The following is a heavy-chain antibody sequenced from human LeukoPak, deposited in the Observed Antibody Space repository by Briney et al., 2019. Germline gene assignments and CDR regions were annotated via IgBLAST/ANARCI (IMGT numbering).Heavy chain of an antibody. V-gene: IGHV4-39*01. CDR2: IYYRGST. CDR1: GGSISSGSYY. Sequence: SQTLSLTCTVSGGSISSGSYYWSWVRQPAGKGLEWIGSIYYRGSTYYNPSLKRRLTISVDTSKNQFSLTLSSVTAAGTAVYYCARPSGDPLGDSWVQGTLVTVSS. D-gene: IGHD7-27*01. CDR3: ARPSGDPLGDS. J-gene: IGHJ4*02.